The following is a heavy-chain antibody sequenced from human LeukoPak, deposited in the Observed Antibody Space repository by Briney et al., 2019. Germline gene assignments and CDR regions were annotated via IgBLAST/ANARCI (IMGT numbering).Heavy chain of an antibody. CDR3: AKGSWELLSNAFDI. D-gene: IGHD1-26*01. J-gene: IGHJ3*02. CDR2: ISGSGGST. V-gene: IGHV3-23*01. CDR1: GFTFSSYA. Sequence: GGSLRLSCAASGFTFSSYAMSWVRQAPGKGLEWVSAISGSGGSTYYADSVKGRFTISRDNAKNSLYLQMNSLRAEDTALYYCAKGSWELLSNAFDIWGQGTMVTVSS.